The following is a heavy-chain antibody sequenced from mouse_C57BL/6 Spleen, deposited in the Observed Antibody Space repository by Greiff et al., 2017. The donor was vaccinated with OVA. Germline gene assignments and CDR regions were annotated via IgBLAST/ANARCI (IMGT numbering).Heavy chain of an antibody. CDR1: GYTFTDYN. Sequence: EVQLQQSGPELVKPGASVKIPCKASGYTFTDYNMDWVKQSHGKSLEWIGDINPNNGGTIYNQKFKGKATLTVDKSSSTAYMELRSLTSEDTAVYYCARYDYDYYAMDYWGKGTSVTVSS. CDR2: INPNNGGT. D-gene: IGHD1-1*02. V-gene: IGHV1-18*01. CDR3: ARYDYDYYAMDY. J-gene: IGHJ4*01.